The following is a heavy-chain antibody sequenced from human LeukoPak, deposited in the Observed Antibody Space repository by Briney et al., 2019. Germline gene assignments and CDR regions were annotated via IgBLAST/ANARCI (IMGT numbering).Heavy chain of an antibody. D-gene: IGHD6-19*01. CDR2: IYHSGNT. CDR1: GXSMSSNY. Sequence: PSETLSLTCNVSGXSMSSNYWSWIRQPPGKGQEWIGYIYHSGNTNYSPSLESRVTMSVDESKNQFSLRVHFVSAADTAVYYCASTRRAAVAGRFDSWGQGTLVTVSS. J-gene: IGHJ4*02. V-gene: IGHV4-4*09. CDR3: ASTRRAAVAGRFDS.